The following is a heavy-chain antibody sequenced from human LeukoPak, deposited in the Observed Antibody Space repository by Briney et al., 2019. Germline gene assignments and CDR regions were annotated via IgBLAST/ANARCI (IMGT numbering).Heavy chain of an antibody. V-gene: IGHV5-51*01. CDR3: VRRGYSGYAKNLDY. J-gene: IGHJ4*02. CDR1: GYIFTSYW. D-gene: IGHD5-12*01. CDR2: IYPGDSDT. Sequence: KISCLGSGYIFTSYWLGWVRQMPAKGLEGMGIIYPGDSDTRYSPSFQGQVTISPDNSSCTPYLQWSGQQDSETAIYYCVRRGYSGYAKNLDYWGQGTLVTVSS.